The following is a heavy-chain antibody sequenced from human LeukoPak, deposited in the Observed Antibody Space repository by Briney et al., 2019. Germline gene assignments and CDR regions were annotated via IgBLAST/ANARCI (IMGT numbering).Heavy chain of an antibody. CDR2: IKQDGSEK. V-gene: IGHV3-7*03. Sequence: GGSLRLSCAASGFTFSYYWMTWVRQAPGKGLESVASIKQDGSEKYYVDSVKGRFTISRDNSKDTLYLQMNSLRAEDTAVYYCATTKYSSGWLFDYWGQGTLFTVSS. CDR1: GFTFSYYW. J-gene: IGHJ4*02. D-gene: IGHD6-19*01. CDR3: ATTKYSSGWLFDY.